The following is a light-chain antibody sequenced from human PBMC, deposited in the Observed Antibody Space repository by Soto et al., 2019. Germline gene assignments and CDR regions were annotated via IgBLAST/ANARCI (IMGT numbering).Light chain of an antibody. V-gene: IGKV1-33*01. CDR1: QDISNY. CDR3: QQSDSLPIT. CDR2: DAS. J-gene: IGKJ5*01. Sequence: DIKMTQSPSSLSASVGDRVTITCRASQDISNYLNWYQQRPGKAPKLLIYDASNLERGVPSRFSGTRSGTYFTFAITSLQPEDVATYYCQQSDSLPITFGQGTRLEI.